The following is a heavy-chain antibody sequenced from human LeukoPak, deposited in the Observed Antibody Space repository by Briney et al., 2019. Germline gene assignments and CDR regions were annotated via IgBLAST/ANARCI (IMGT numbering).Heavy chain of an antibody. D-gene: IGHD2-2*01. CDR2: IIPIFGTA. Sequence: GASVKVSCKASGGTFSSYAISWVRQAPGQELEWMGGIIPIFGTANYAQKFQGRVTITTDESTSTAYMELSSLRSEDTAVYYCAREGNYCSSTSCYEYWGQGTLVTVSS. CDR1: GGTFSSYA. CDR3: AREGNYCSSTSCYEY. V-gene: IGHV1-69*05. J-gene: IGHJ4*02.